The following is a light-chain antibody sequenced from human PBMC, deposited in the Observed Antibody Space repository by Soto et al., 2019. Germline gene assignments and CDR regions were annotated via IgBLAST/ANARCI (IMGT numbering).Light chain of an antibody. CDR3: QQFNSFPWT. V-gene: IGKV1-5*01. CDR1: QNIKNW. CDR2: EGS. Sequence: DIQITQSPSTLSASVGDRVTITCRASQNIKNWLAWYQQRPGQAPKLLISEGSSLESGVPSTFSGTASGTEFTLTISSLQPDDFATYYCQQFNSFPWTFGQGTKVDIK. J-gene: IGKJ1*01.